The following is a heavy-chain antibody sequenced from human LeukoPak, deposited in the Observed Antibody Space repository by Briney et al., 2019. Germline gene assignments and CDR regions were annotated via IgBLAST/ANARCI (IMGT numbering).Heavy chain of an antibody. D-gene: IGHD3-10*01. CDR2: ISGSGGST. V-gene: IGHV3-23*01. J-gene: IGHJ4*02. Sequence: GGSLRLSCGASGFSFSSYAMSWVRQAPGKGLEWVSGISGSGGSTYYADSVKGRFTISRDNSKNTLYLQMNSLTAEDTAVYYCAKVGSDSGLVYWGQGTLVTVSS. CDR3: AKVGSDSGLVY. CDR1: GFSFSSYA.